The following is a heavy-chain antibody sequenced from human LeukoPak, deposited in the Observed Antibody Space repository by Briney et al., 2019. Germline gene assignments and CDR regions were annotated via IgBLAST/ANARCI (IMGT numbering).Heavy chain of an antibody. Sequence: GGSLRLSCAASGFTFSNAWMSWVRQAPGKGLEWVGRIKSKTDGGTTDYAAPVKGRFTISRDDSKNTLYLQMNSLKTEDTAVYYCTTDPIAVAEDVDYWGQGTLVTVSS. CDR1: GFTFSNAW. CDR2: IKSKTDGGTT. J-gene: IGHJ4*02. V-gene: IGHV3-15*01. CDR3: TTDPIAVAEDVDY. D-gene: IGHD6-19*01.